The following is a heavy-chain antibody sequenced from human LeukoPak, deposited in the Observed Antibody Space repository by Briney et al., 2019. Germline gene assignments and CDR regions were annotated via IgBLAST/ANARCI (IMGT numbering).Heavy chain of an antibody. CDR2: VSPYNGNT. V-gene: IGHV1-18*04. Sequence: EASVKVSCKASGYTFSGYYIHWVRQAPGQGVEWMGRVSPYNGNTYYSQRFQDRVTITKDTSTGTAYMDLRNLRTDDTAMYYCARNGRVRRVVKDLFEYWGQGTLVAVSS. CDR1: GYTFSGYY. CDR3: ARNGRVRRVVKDLFEY. D-gene: IGHD3-10*01. J-gene: IGHJ4*02.